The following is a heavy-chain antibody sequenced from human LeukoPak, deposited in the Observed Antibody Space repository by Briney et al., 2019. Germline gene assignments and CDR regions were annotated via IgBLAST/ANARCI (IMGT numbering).Heavy chain of an antibody. J-gene: IGHJ3*02. Sequence: SQTLSLTCTVSGGSISSGSYYWSWIRQPAGKGLEWIGRIYTSGSTNYNPSLKSRVTISLDTSKNQFSLKLSSVTAADTAVYYCARNLWFGESSDAFDMWGQGTMVTVSS. CDR3: ARNLWFGESSDAFDM. CDR1: GGSISSGSYY. V-gene: IGHV4-61*02. D-gene: IGHD3-10*01. CDR2: IYTSGST.